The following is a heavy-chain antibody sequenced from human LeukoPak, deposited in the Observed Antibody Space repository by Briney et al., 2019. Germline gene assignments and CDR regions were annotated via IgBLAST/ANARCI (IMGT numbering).Heavy chain of an antibody. J-gene: IGHJ6*02. D-gene: IGHD6-19*01. CDR3: ARVAGSSLGYYGMDV. V-gene: IGHV4-4*02. CDR2: IYHSGST. CDR1: GGSISSSNW. Sequence: PSETLSLTCAVSGGSISSSNWWSWVRQPPGKGLEWIGEIYHSGSTNYNPSLKSRVTISVDKSKNQFSLKLSSVTAADTAVYYCARVAGSSLGYYGMDVWGQGTTVTVSS.